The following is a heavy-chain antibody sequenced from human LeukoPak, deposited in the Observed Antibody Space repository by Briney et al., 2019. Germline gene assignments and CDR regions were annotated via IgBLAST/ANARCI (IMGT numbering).Heavy chain of an antibody. CDR2: INPNSGGT. V-gene: IGHV1-2*02. J-gene: IGHJ6*02. D-gene: IGHD2-2*01. CDR3: ARATSLVVPAADHYYYGLAV. CDR1: GYTFTDYY. Sequence: GASVKVSCKASGYTFTDYYLHWVRKAPGQGLEWMAWINPNSGGTNSAQKFQGRVTMTRDTSISTAYMELSSLRSDHTAVYYCARATSLVVPAADHYYYGLAVWGQGTTVTVSS.